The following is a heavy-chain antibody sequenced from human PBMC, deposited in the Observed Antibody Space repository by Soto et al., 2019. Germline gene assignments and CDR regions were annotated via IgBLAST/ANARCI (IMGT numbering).Heavy chain of an antibody. D-gene: IGHD3-16*02. V-gene: IGHV1-3*01. Sequence: QVQLVQSGAEVKGPGASVKVSCQSSGYTFTSFALHWVRQAPGQRLEWMGWINGGSGETRYSQTLQGRLTINRDTSASTAYMELSSLTSEDTAVYYCASHIWGGNHLEYWGQGTQVTVSS. CDR1: GYTFTSFA. CDR3: ASHIWGGNHLEY. CDR2: INGGSGET. J-gene: IGHJ4*02.